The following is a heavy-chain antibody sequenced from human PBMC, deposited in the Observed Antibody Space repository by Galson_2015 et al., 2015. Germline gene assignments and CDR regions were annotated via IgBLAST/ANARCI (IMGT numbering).Heavy chain of an antibody. CDR2: IRSEAHSYAT. V-gene: IGHV3-73*01. D-gene: IGHD6-6*01. J-gene: IGHJ2*01. CDR3: TRLSYSSSSWYFDL. CDR1: GFTFSGSP. Sequence: SLRLSCAASGFTFSGSPMHWVRQASGKGLEWVGRIRSEAHSYATGYAASVKGRFTISRDDSKNTAYLQMNSLKTEDTAVYYCTRLSYSSSSWYFDLWGRGTLVTVSS.